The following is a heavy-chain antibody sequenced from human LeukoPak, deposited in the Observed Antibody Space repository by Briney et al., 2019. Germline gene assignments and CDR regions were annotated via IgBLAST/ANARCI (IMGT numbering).Heavy chain of an antibody. D-gene: IGHD6-25*01. CDR1: GFTFSRYS. CDR3: ARDGHSNGLSWFDP. J-gene: IGHJ5*02. CDR2: ISSTSYTI. V-gene: IGHV3-48*02. Sequence: PGGSLRLSCAASGFTFSRYSMTWVREAPGKGLGWGSYISSTSYTIYYAGSVKGRFTISRNNAKNSLYLQMNGLTDEDTAVYYCARDGHSNGLSWFDPWGQGTLVTVSS.